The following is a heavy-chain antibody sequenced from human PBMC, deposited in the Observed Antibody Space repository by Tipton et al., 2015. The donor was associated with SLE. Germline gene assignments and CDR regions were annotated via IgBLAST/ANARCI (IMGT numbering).Heavy chain of an antibody. Sequence: SLRLSCAASGFTFSSYAMSWVRQAPGKGLEWVSVIYSGGSTYYADSVKGRFTISRDNSKNTLYLQMNSLRAEDTAVYYCARGEQWLTYYFDYWGQGTLVTVSS. J-gene: IGHJ4*02. V-gene: IGHV3-66*02. D-gene: IGHD6-19*01. CDR3: ARGEQWLTYYFDY. CDR1: GFTFSSYA. CDR2: IYSGGST.